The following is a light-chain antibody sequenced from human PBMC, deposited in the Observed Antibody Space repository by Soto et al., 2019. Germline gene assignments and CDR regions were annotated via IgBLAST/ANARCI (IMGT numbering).Light chain of an antibody. CDR2: WAS. CDR1: QSVLYNSNNKNY. Sequence: DIVMTQSPDSLAVSLGERATINCKSSQSVLYNSNNKNYLAWYQQKPGQPPKLLIYWASTRESGVPDRFSDSGSGTDLTLIIRSLQSEDVAIYYCQQYYTTPRTFGQGTKVQIK. CDR3: QQYYTTPRT. J-gene: IGKJ1*01. V-gene: IGKV4-1*01.